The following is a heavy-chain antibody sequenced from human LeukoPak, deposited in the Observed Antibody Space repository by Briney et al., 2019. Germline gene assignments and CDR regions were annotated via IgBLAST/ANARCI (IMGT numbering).Heavy chain of an antibody. CDR2: ISTYNGNK. D-gene: IGHD3-10*01. Sequence: ASVKVSCKASGYTFTSSGISWVRQAPGQGLEWMGWISTYNGNKNLAQKLQDRVTMTTDISTSTAYMELRSLRSDDTAVYYCACPKSRGAFDIWGQGTMVTVSS. V-gene: IGHV1-18*01. CDR1: GYTFTSSG. CDR3: ACPKSRGAFDI. J-gene: IGHJ3*02.